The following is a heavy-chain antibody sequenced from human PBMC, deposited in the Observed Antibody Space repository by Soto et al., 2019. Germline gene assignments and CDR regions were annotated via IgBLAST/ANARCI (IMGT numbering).Heavy chain of an antibody. Sequence: QVQLQESGPGLVKPSQTLSLTCTVSGGSISSGGYYWSWIRQHPGKCHEWVGYIYYSGSTYYNPSLKSRVTISVDTSKNQFALKLSSVTAADTAVYYCARAGYGSGGSCYSLYYFDYWGQGTLVTVSS. CDR2: IYYSGST. CDR3: ARAGYGSGGSCYSLYYFDY. D-gene: IGHD2-15*01. CDR1: GGSISSGGYY. V-gene: IGHV4-31*03. J-gene: IGHJ4*02.